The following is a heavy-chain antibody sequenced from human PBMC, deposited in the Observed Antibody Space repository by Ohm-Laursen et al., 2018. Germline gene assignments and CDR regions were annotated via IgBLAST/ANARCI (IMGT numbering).Heavy chain of an antibody. Sequence: LSLTCAASGFTFISYSMNWVRQAPGKGLEWVSSISSSSSYIYYADSVKGRFTISRDNAKNSLYLQMNSLRAEDTAVYYCARGLSGNVYWGQGTLVTVSS. CDR1: GFTFISYS. V-gene: IGHV3-21*01. CDR3: ARGLSGNVY. J-gene: IGHJ4*02. CDR2: ISSSSSYI. D-gene: IGHD3-10*01.